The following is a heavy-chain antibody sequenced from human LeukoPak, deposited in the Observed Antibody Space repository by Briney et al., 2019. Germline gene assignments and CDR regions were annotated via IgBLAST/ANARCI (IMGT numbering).Heavy chain of an antibody. D-gene: IGHD7-27*01. CDR2: IKQDGSEE. CDR1: GFTFSDYW. CDR3: TTYKNWVAGDV. J-gene: IGHJ6*02. V-gene: IGHV3-7*01. Sequence: GGSLRLSCAASGFTFSDYWMSWVRQAPGKGPEWVATIKQDGSEEHYVDSVKGRFTVFRDNARNSLFLQMNSLRVEDTAVYYCTTYKNWVAGDVWGQGTTVSVSS.